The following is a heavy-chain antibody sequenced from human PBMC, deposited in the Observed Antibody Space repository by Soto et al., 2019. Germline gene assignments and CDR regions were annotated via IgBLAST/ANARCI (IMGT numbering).Heavy chain of an antibody. CDR1: QYNFPKYC. CDR3: ARALSDTDRLPVGAEARYYDMDV. CDR2: INAHGGRT. Sequence: SVKDSCNASQYNFPKYCVNWVRQAPVQGLEGMGIINAHGGRTNYAQRFQGRVAMTRDTSTSTVYMELSSLRSEDTPVYYCARALSDTDRLPVGAEARYYDMDVCGLGTTVTVSS. D-gene: IGHD1-26*01. V-gene: IGHV1-46*01. J-gene: IGHJ6*02.